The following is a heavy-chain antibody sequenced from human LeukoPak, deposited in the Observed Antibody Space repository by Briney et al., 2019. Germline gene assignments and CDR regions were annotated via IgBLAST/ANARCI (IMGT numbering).Heavy chain of an antibody. Sequence: SETLSLTCTVSGGSISSYYWSWIRQPPGKGLEWIGYIYYSGSTNYNPSLKSRVTISVDTSKNQFSLKLSSVTAADTAVYYCARASPYSSSWYEGSNFDYWGQGTLVTVSS. D-gene: IGHD6-13*01. CDR2: IYYSGST. J-gene: IGHJ4*02. V-gene: IGHV4-59*01. CDR3: ARASPYSSSWYEGSNFDY. CDR1: GGSISSYY.